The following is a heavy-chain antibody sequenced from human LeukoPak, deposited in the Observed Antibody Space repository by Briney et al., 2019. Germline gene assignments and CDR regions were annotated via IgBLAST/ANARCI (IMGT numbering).Heavy chain of an antibody. J-gene: IGHJ4*02. Sequence: ASLKVSCRASRYTFTGYYMHWVRQAPGQGLEWMGRINPKSGGTNYAQRFQGRVTMTRDTFISTAYMELSRLRSDDTAVCYCARDLGNNWSLDYWGQGTLVTVSS. CDR1: RYTFTGYY. CDR2: INPKSGGT. CDR3: ARDLGNNWSLDY. V-gene: IGHV1-2*06. D-gene: IGHD3-3*01.